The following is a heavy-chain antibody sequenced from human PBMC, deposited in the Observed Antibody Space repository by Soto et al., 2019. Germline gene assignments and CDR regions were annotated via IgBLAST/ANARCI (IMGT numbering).Heavy chain of an antibody. V-gene: IGHV3-7*01. CDR1: GFSFSSFW. Sequence: GWSLSLSCTASGFSFSSFWMDWVRQAPGKGLEWVANINPDGSEKRYVDSVKGRFTISRDNAKNSLYLQMSRLTAEDSVRYYCSRSLDYWGQRTRVTV. CDR2: INPDGSEK. J-gene: IGHJ4*02. CDR3: SRSLDY.